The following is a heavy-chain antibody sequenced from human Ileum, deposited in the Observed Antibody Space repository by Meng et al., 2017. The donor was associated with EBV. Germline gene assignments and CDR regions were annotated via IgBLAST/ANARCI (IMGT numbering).Heavy chain of an antibody. CDR2: INTNTGNP. V-gene: IGHV7-4-1*02. J-gene: IGHJ4*02. Sequence: QVQLVQSGSELKKPGXSVKVSCTASGFTFTSYAMNWVRQAPGQGLEWMGWINTNTGNPTYAQGFTGRFVFSLDTSVSTAYLQISSLKAEDTAVYYCARETLGYCSSTSCYIGPPDYWGQGTLVTVSS. D-gene: IGHD2-2*01. CDR3: ARETLGYCSSTSCYIGPPDY. CDR1: GFTFTSYA.